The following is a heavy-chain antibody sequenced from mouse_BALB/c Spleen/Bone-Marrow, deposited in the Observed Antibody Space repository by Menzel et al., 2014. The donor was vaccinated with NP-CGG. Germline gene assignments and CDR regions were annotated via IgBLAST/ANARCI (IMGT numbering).Heavy chain of an antibody. Sequence: EVQLQQSGAELVKPGASVKLSCTASGFNIKDTYMHWVKQRPEQGLEWIGKIDPANGNTKYDPKFQGKATITADTSSNTVYLQLSSLTSEDTAVYYCARRYGYERDFDHWGQGTTLTVSS. J-gene: IGHJ2*01. CDR3: ARRYGYERDFDH. CDR1: GFNIKDTY. D-gene: IGHD1-2*01. V-gene: IGHV14-3*02. CDR2: IDPANGNT.